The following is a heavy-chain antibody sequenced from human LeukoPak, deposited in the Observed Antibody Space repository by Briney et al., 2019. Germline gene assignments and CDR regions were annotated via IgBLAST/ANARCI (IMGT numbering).Heavy chain of an antibody. V-gene: IGHV3-30-3*02. Sequence: GGSLRLSCAASGFTLSSYAMHWVRQAPGKGLEWVAVISYDGSNKYYADSVKGRVTISRDNSKNTLYLQMNSLRAEDTAVYYCAKRTLGGLAFDYWGQGTLVTVSS. J-gene: IGHJ4*02. D-gene: IGHD3/OR15-3a*01. CDR3: AKRTLGGLAFDY. CDR2: ISYDGSNK. CDR1: GFTLSSYA.